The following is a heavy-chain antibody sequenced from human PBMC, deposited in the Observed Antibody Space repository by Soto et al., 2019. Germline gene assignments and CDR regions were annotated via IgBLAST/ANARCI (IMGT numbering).Heavy chain of an antibody. Sequence: QVHLVQSGAEVKKPGASVKVSCKASGYIFTGYHIHWVRQAPGRGLEWMGWINPNSGDTEYAQNFQGRVTMNRDTSFNLVYMEMSGLMSDDTAVYYCARDARGTRGFDEMDIWGQGTTVTVSS. CDR1: GYIFTGYH. D-gene: IGHD3-9*01. J-gene: IGHJ6*02. CDR3: ARDARGTRGFDEMDI. CDR2: INPNSGDT. V-gene: IGHV1-2*02.